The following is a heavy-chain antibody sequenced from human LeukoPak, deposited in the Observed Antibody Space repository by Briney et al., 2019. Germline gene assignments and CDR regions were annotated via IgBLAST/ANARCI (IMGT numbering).Heavy chain of an antibody. V-gene: IGHV6-1*01. D-gene: IGHD5-12*01. Sequence: SQTLSLTCAISGDSVSSNSAAWSWVRQSPSRGLEWLGRTYYRSKWYYDYAVSVKSRITINPDTSKNQFSLQLNSVTPEDTAVYYCARGATAYFDYWGQGTLVTASS. J-gene: IGHJ4*02. CDR2: TYYRSKWYY. CDR1: GDSVSSNSAA. CDR3: ARGATAYFDY.